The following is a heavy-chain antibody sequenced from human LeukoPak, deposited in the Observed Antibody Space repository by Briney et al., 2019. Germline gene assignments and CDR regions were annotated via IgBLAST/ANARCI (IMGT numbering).Heavy chain of an antibody. CDR2: IYSGGST. CDR3: ARDRNGGSSGWYFFDY. D-gene: IGHD6-19*01. Sequence: GGSLRLSCAASGFTVSSNYMSWVRQAPGKGLEWVSVIYSGGSTYYADSVKGRFTISRDNSKNTLYLQMNSLRAEDTAVYYCARDRNGGSSGWYFFDYWGQGTLVTVSS. J-gene: IGHJ4*02. V-gene: IGHV3-53*01. CDR1: GFTVSSNY.